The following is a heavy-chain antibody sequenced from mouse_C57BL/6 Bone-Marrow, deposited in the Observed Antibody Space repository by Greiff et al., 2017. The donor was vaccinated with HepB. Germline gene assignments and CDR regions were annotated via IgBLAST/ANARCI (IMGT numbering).Heavy chain of an antibody. V-gene: IGHV3-6*01. CDR1: GYSITSGYY. Sequence: EVKLMESGPGLVKPSQSLSLTCSVTGYSITSGYYWNWIRQFPGNKLEWMGYISYDGSNNYNPSLKNRISITRDTSKNQFFLKLNSVTTEDTATYYCASLYDGSYYCDYWGQGTTLTVSS. D-gene: IGHD2-3*01. CDR2: ISYDGSN. CDR3: ASLYDGSYYCDY. J-gene: IGHJ2*01.